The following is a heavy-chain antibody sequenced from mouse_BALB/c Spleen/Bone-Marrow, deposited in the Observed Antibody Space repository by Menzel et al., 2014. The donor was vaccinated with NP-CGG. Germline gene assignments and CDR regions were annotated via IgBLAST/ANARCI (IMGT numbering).Heavy chain of an antibody. D-gene: IGHD2-4*01. CDR1: GFSFSNYG. CDR3: ASHAYYDQTEVSFVY. V-gene: IGHV5-9-2*01. Sequence: EVMLAESGGGLVKSGGSLKLSCAASGFSFSNYGMSWVRQTPEKRLEWVATISGDGRYTFYSDSVRGRFTISRDNAKYNLYLQLSSLRSADTALYYCASHAYYDQTEVSFVYWGQGTLVTVSA. J-gene: IGHJ3*01. CDR2: ISGDGRYT.